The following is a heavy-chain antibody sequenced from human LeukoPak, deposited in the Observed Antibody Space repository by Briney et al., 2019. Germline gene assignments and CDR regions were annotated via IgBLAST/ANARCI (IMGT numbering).Heavy chain of an antibody. Sequence: GGPLRLSCAASGFTFCGYIMNGVRQAPGKGLEWVSFIGTSGNPIYYADSVKGRFTVSRDNAKNSLYVQMNSLRAEDTAVYYCARDQWLDYWGQGTLVTVSS. CDR2: IGTSGNPI. J-gene: IGHJ4*02. V-gene: IGHV3-48*01. CDR1: GFTFCGYI. CDR3: ARDQWLDY. D-gene: IGHD6-19*01.